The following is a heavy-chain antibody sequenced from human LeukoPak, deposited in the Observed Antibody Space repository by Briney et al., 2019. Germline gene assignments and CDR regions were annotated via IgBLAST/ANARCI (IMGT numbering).Heavy chain of an antibody. J-gene: IGHJ5*02. Sequence: PAETLSLTCTVSGGSISSYYWSWIRQPPGKGLEWIGYVYYSGSTNYNPSLKSRVTISVDTSKNQFSLKLSSVTAADTAVYYCARSITMVRGATRAGWFDPWGQGTLVTVSS. D-gene: IGHD3-10*01. V-gene: IGHV4-59*01. CDR3: ARSITMVRGATRAGWFDP. CDR1: GGSISSYY. CDR2: VYYSGST.